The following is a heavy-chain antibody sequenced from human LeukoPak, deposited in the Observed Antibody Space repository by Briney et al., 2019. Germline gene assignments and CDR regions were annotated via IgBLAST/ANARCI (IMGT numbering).Heavy chain of an antibody. Sequence: GGSLRLPCAASGFTFSSYAMSWVRQAPGKGLEWVSAISGSGGSTYYADSVKGRLTISRDNSKNTLYLQMNSLRAEDTAVYYCAKGIAAAGTPFDYWGQGTLVTVSS. D-gene: IGHD6-13*01. CDR3: AKGIAAAGTPFDY. J-gene: IGHJ4*02. V-gene: IGHV3-23*01. CDR1: GFTFSSYA. CDR2: ISGSGGST.